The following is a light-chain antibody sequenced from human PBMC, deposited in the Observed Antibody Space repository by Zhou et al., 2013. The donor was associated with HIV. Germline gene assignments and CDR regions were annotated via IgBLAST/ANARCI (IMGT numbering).Light chain of an antibody. Sequence: EIVLTQSPGTLSLSPGERATLSCRASQSVSSSYLAWYQQKPGQAPRLLIYGASTRATGIPTKFSGSGAWTEFTLTISSMQSEDFAVYYCQQYHSRPPALTFGGGTKVEIK. J-gene: IGKJ4*01. V-gene: IGKV3-15*01. CDR2: GAS. CDR1: QSVSSSY. CDR3: QQYHSRPPALT.